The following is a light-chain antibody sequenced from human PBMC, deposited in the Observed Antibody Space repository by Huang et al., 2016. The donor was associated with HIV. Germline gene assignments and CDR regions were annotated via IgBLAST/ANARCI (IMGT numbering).Light chain of an antibody. CDR3: LQYNAYPLT. J-gene: IGKJ3*01. CDR1: EDINNS. V-gene: IGKV1-17*03. Sequence: DIQMTQSPSAMSASVGDKVTITCRASEDINNSLAWFKQRPGKVPQRLIFAASSLQSGVPWRFSGSGSGTDFTLTISSLQPEDFATYYCLQYNAYPLTFGPGTTVDFK. CDR2: AAS.